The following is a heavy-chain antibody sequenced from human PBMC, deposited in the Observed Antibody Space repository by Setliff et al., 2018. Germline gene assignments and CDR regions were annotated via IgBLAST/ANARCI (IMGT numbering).Heavy chain of an antibody. CDR2: INHSGST. CDR1: GGSISSSSYY. Sequence: SETLSLTCTVSGGSISSSSYYWGWIRQPPGKGLEWIGEINHSGSTNYNPSLKSRVTISLDTSKNQFSLKLTSVTAADTAIYYCARHVFGSSSRFYNWFDPWGQGTLVTVSS. J-gene: IGHJ5*02. V-gene: IGHV4-39*01. D-gene: IGHD6-6*01. CDR3: ARHVFGSSSRFYNWFDP.